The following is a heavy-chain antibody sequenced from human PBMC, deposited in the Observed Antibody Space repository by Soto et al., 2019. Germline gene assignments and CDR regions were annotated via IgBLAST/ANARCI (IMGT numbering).Heavy chain of an antibody. CDR3: ARGGDWSFDY. D-gene: IGHD2-21*02. J-gene: IGHJ4*02. CDR1: GDRISRDKW. CDR2: IHPSGRT. Sequence: QVQMQESGPGLVKPSGTLSLTSAVTGDRISRDKWWTWVRQTPGQGLEWVGEIHPSGRTNYNPSLKSRVTMSVDKSNNQYSLHLRSVTAADTAVYYCARGGDWSFDYWGQGTLVTVSS. V-gene: IGHV4-4*02.